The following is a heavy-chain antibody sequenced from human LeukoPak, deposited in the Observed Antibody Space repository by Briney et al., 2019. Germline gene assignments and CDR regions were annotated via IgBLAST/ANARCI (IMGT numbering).Heavy chain of an antibody. CDR3: ARDQLWFGESDY. CDR2: IWYGGSNK. J-gene: IGHJ4*02. CDR1: GFTFSSYG. D-gene: IGHD3-10*01. Sequence: GGSLRLSCAASGFTFSSYGMHWVRQAPGKGLEWVAVIWYGGSNKYYADSVKGRFTISRDNSKNTLYLQMNSLRAEDTAVYYCARDQLWFGESDYWGQGTLVTVSS. V-gene: IGHV3-33*08.